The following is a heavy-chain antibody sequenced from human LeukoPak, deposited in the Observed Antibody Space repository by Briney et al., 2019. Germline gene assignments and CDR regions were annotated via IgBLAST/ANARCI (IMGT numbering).Heavy chain of an antibody. Sequence: SVKVSCKASGGTFSSYVISWVRQAPGQGLEWMGGIIPMFGTANYAQGFQGRVTITADESTSTAYMELSSLRSEDTAVYYCARERVAYCGGDCYSAFDYWGQGTLVTVSS. D-gene: IGHD2-21*02. V-gene: IGHV1-69*13. CDR1: GGTFSSYV. CDR3: ARERVAYCGGDCYSAFDY. J-gene: IGHJ4*02. CDR2: IIPMFGTA.